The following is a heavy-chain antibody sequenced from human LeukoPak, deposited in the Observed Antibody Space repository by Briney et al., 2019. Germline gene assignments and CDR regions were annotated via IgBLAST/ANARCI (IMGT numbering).Heavy chain of an antibody. Sequence: PGGSLRLSCAASGFTFSSYAMSWVRQAPGKGLEWVSAISGSGGSTYYADSVKGWFTISRDNSKNTLYLQMNSLRAEDTAVYYCAKDDDYYDSSGYLMGAFDIWGQGTMVTVSS. V-gene: IGHV3-23*01. CDR2: ISGSGGST. D-gene: IGHD3-22*01. CDR1: GFTFSSYA. J-gene: IGHJ3*02. CDR3: AKDDDYYDSSGYLMGAFDI.